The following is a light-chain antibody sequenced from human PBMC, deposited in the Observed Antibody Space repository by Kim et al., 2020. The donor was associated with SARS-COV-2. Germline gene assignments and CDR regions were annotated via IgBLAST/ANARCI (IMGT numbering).Light chain of an antibody. CDR2: GAS. Sequence: LSPGEGATLSCEASQSLSASSFAWYQQRPGQSPRLLIYGASTRAPGIPDRFSGSGSGTDFTLTISRLEPEDFAVYFCQHYGTSPYTFGRGTKLEI. J-gene: IGKJ2*01. CDR3: QHYGTSPYT. CDR1: QSLSASS. V-gene: IGKV3-20*01.